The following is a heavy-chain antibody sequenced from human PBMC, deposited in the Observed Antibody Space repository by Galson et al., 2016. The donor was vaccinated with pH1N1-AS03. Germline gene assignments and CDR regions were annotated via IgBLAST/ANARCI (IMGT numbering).Heavy chain of an antibody. CDR1: GGSISSTTYS. D-gene: IGHD3-22*01. Sequence: ETLSLTCTVSGGSISSTTYSWAWVRQPPGKGLEWIGSISYSGSTYYNPSLKSRVTLSVDTSKNQFSLKLSSVTAADTAMYYCASPLDCDISGFDYWGQGTLVSVSS. CDR2: ISYSGST. CDR3: ASPLDCDISGFDY. J-gene: IGHJ4*02. V-gene: IGHV4-39*01.